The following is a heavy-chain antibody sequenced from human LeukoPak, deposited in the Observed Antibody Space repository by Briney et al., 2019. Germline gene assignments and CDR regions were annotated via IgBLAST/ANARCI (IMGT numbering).Heavy chain of an antibody. Sequence: SVKVSCKASGGTFSSYAISWVRQAPGQGLEWMGRIIPILGIANYAQKFQGRVTITADKSTSTAYMELSSLRPEDTAVYYCARVSVLGEDAFDIWGQGTMVTVSS. CDR1: GGTFSSYA. D-gene: IGHD3-16*01. CDR3: ARVSVLGEDAFDI. CDR2: IIPILGIA. J-gene: IGHJ3*02. V-gene: IGHV1-69*04.